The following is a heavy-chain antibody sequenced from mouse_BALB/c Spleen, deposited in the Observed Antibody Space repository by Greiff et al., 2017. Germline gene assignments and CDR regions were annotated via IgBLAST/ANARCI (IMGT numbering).Heavy chain of an antibody. Sequence: EVQLQQSGPGLVKPSQSLSLTCTVTGYSITSDYAWNWIRQFPGNKLEWMGYISYSGSTSYNPSLKSRISITRDTSKNQFFLQLNSVTTEDTATYYCARKGYGFYYAMDYWGQGTSVTVSS. CDR2: ISYSGST. V-gene: IGHV3-2*02. J-gene: IGHJ4*01. CDR1: GYSITSDYA. CDR3: ARKGYGFYYAMDY. D-gene: IGHD1-2*01.